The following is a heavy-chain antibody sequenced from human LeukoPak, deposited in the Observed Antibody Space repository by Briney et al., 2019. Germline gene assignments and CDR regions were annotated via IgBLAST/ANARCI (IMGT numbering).Heavy chain of an antibody. J-gene: IGHJ1*01. V-gene: IGHV3-48*01. D-gene: IGHD1-1*01. Sequence: GGSLRLSCAASGFTFSSYNMNWVRQAPGKGLEWVSYISSNTRAIHYADSVKGRFTISRDNAKNSLYLQMNSLRAEDTAVYYCARDFLEGTQWGRGTLVTVSS. CDR3: ARDFLEGTQ. CDR1: GFTFSSYN. CDR2: ISSNTRAI.